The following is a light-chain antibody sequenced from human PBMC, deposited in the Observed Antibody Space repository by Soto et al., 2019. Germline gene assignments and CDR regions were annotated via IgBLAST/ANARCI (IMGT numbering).Light chain of an antibody. Sequence: DIQVTQSHSSLSASVGDRVTITCRTSQSIGRYLHWYQQKPGKAPKLLIYSASSFHSGVPSRFSGSGSGTDFTLTIRSLQPEDFATYYCQQSDSSPYTFGQGTKLEI. CDR2: SAS. CDR3: QQSDSSPYT. V-gene: IGKV1-39*01. J-gene: IGKJ2*01. CDR1: QSIGRY.